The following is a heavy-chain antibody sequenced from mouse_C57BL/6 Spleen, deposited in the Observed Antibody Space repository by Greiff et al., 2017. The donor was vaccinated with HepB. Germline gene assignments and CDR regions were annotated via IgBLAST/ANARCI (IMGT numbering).Heavy chain of an antibody. CDR1: GYTFTSYW. J-gene: IGHJ2*01. CDR2: IYPGSGST. V-gene: IGHV1-55*01. CDR3: ARETTVVASPFDY. Sequence: QVQLKQPGAELVKPGASVKMSCKASGYTFTSYWITWVKQRPGQGLEWIGDIYPGSGSTNYNEKFKSKATLTVDTSSSTAYMQLSSLTSEDSAVYYCARETTVVASPFDYWGQGTTLTVSS. D-gene: IGHD1-1*01.